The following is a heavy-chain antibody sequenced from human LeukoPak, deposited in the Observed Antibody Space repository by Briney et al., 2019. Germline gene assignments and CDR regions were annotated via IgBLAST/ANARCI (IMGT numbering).Heavy chain of an antibody. CDR2: IIPRGDIT. Sequence: SVKVSCKASAGTFSRNIINWVRQAPGQGIEWRGGIIPRGDITNYAQKFQDRVPITADRSTSTVYMELSTLRSDDTAVYYCATARMHDYWGQGTHVTVSS. J-gene: IGHJ4*02. CDR3: ATARMHDY. CDR1: AGTFSRNI. V-gene: IGHV1-69*10. D-gene: IGHD5-24*01.